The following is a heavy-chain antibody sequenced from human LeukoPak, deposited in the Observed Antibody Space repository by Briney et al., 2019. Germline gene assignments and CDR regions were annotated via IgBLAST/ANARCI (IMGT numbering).Heavy chain of an antibody. CDR2: VYNSGST. CDR3: ARGINGAKWLVPYYFDY. CDR1: GGSISSYY. J-gene: IGHJ4*01. Sequence: PSETLSLTCTVSGGSISSYYWSWIRQTPGKGLEWIGYVYNSGSTNYNPSLKSRVTISVDTSKSLFSLKLSSVTAADTAVYYCARGINGAKWLVPYYFDYWGHGTLVTVSS. V-gene: IGHV4-4*08. D-gene: IGHD6-19*01.